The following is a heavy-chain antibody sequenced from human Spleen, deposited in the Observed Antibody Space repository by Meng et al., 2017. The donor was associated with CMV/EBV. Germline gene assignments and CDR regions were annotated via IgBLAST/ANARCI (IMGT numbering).Heavy chain of an antibody. Sequence: GSLRLSCTVSGGSISSSSYYWGWIRQPPGKGLEWIGEINHSRSTNYNPSLKSRVTISVDTSKNQFSLKLSSVTAADTAVYYCARGNPTIGDSSGYYNDYWGQGTLVTVSS. CDR1: GGSISSSSYY. D-gene: IGHD3-22*01. V-gene: IGHV4-39*07. CDR3: ARGNPTIGDSSGYYNDY. J-gene: IGHJ4*02. CDR2: INHSRST.